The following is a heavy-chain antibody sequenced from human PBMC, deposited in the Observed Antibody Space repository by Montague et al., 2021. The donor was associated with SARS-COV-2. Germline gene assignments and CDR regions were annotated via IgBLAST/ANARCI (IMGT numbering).Heavy chain of an antibody. J-gene: IGHJ2*01. CDR1: GGSISSGTYY. V-gene: IGHV4-39*01. Sequence: SETLSLTCTVSGGSISSGTYYWGWVRQPPGKGLEWIGTINYSGKTYYNPSLKSRVTISVDTSKNQFSLKVTSVTAADTAVYYCARRAQWQLSWFFDLWGRGPLAPVSS. D-gene: IGHD6-19*01. CDR2: INYSGKT. CDR3: ARRAQWQLSWFFDL.